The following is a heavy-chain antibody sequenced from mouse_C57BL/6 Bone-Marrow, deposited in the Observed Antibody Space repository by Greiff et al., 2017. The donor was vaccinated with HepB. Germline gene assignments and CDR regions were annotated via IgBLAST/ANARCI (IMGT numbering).Heavy chain of an antibody. Sequence: VQLQQSGAELVRPGTSVKVSCKASGYAFTNYLIEWVKQRPGQGLEWIGVINPGSGGTNYNEKFKGKATLTADKSSSTAYMQLSSLTSEDSAVYFCARRNYYGSSPWLAYWGQGTLVTVSA. D-gene: IGHD1-1*01. V-gene: IGHV1-54*01. CDR2: INPGSGGT. CDR3: ARRNYYGSSPWLAY. CDR1: GYAFTNYL. J-gene: IGHJ3*01.